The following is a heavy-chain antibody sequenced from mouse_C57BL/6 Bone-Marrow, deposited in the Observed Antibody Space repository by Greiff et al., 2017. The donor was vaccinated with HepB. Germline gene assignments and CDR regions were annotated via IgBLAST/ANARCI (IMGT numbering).Heavy chain of an antibody. D-gene: IGHD1-1*01. V-gene: IGHV7-4*01. CDR2: IRNKANGYTT. CDR1: GFTFNDYQ. Sequence: EVQRVESGGGLVKPGASLRLSCAASGFTFNDYQMSWVRQAPGKAPEWLALIRNKANGYTTEYTASVKGRFTISRDNSQNILYLQMNTLRAEDSATYYCVKAVSSGSSYTWFAYWGQGTLVTVSA. CDR3: VKAVSSGSSYTWFAY. J-gene: IGHJ3*01.